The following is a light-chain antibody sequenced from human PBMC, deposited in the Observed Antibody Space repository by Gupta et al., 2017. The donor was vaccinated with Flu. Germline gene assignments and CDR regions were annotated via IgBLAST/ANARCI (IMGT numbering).Light chain of an antibody. CDR1: QRISSY. Sequence: AIVSTHSPSSFSSSTGARVTITFRASQRISSYLAWYQQKPGKPPKLLIYPASTLQSGVPSRFSGSGSGTDFTLTISCLQSEDFATYYRQQDDSYPYTFGQGTKLEIK. J-gene: IGKJ2*01. CDR2: PAS. CDR3: QQDDSYPYT. V-gene: IGKV1-8*01.